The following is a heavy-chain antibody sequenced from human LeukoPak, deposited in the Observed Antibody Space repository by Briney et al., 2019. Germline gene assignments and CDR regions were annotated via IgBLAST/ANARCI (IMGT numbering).Heavy chain of an antibody. V-gene: IGHV3-53*01. CDR1: AFTFSNAW. J-gene: IGHJ4*02. CDR3: AGDSLTGLDY. Sequence: GGSLRLSCAASAFTFSNAWMSWVRQAPGKGLEWVSVIYSGGSTYYADSVKGRFTISRDNSKNTLYLQMNSLRAEDTAVYYCAGDSLTGLDYWGQGTLVTVSS. CDR2: IYSGGST.